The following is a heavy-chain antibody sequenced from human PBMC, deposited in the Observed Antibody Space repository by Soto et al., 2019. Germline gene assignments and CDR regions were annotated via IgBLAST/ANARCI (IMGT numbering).Heavy chain of an antibody. Sequence: PSETLSLTCTVSAGSISSYYWSWIRQPPGKGLEWIGDIYYSGSTNYNPSPKSRVTISVDTSKNQFSLKLSSVPAADTAVYCCARSDGRYWGQGTLVTVSS. CDR2: IYYSGST. CDR1: AGSISSYY. CDR3: ARSDGRY. V-gene: IGHV4-59*01. J-gene: IGHJ4*02.